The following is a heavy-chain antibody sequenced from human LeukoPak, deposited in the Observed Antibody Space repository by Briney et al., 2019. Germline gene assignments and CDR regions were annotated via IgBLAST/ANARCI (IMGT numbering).Heavy chain of an antibody. CDR2: IRNGGKT. J-gene: IGHJ4*02. CDR1: GFTFSSYW. D-gene: IGHD6-6*01. CDR3: ARDVLASSSSPFTY. Sequence: GGSLRLSCAASGFTFSSYWISWVRQAPGKGLEWVSGIRNGGKTGYADSVKGRFTISRDNAKNSLYLQMNSLRAEDTALYYCARDVLASSSSPFTYWGQGTLVTVSS. V-gene: IGHV3-20*04.